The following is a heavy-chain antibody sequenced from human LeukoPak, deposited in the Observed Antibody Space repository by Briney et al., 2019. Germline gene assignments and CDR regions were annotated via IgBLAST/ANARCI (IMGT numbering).Heavy chain of an antibody. D-gene: IGHD2-21*01. J-gene: IGHJ5*02. CDR1: GFSFSSYD. Sequence: GGSLRLSCAASGFSFSSYDMRWVRQAPGKGLEWVADISYDGSNKYHADSVKGRFTISRDNSKNTLYLQMNSLRVEDTAVYYCAKGGIPDDPWGQGTLVTVSS. CDR3: AKGGIPDDP. CDR2: ISYDGSNK. V-gene: IGHV3-30*18.